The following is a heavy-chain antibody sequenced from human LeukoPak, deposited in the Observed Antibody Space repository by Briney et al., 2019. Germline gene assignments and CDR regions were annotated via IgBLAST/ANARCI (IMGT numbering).Heavy chain of an antibody. CDR2: ARNKANSYTT. V-gene: IGHV3-72*01. Sequence: GGTPRLSCVASGFIFSDHYMDWVRQAPGKGLEWVGRARNKANSYTTQYAASVKGRFTISRDDSKNPLYLQMNSLKTEDTAVYYCARVSDSQWSPLDYWGQGTLVTVSS. D-gene: IGHD2-15*01. CDR1: GFIFSDHY. J-gene: IGHJ4*02. CDR3: ARVSDSQWSPLDY.